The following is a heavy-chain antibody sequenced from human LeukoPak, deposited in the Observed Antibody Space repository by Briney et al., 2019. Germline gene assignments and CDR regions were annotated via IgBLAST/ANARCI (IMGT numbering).Heavy chain of an antibody. J-gene: IGHJ5*02. V-gene: IGHV3-23*01. CDR2: ISGSGGST. CDR3: AKDLEGDSGWYNAEPNWFDP. CDR1: GFTFSSYA. Sequence: GGSLRLSCAASGFTFSSYAMSWVRQAPGKGLEWVSAISGSGGSTYYADSVKGRFTISRDNSKNTLYLQMNSLRAEDTAVYYCAKDLEGDSGWYNAEPNWFDPWGQGTLVTVSS. D-gene: IGHD6-19*01.